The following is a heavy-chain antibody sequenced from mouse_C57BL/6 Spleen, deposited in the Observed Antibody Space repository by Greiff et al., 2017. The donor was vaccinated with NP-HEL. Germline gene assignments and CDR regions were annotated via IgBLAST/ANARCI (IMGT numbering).Heavy chain of an antibody. D-gene: IGHD2-2*01. J-gene: IGHJ2*01. CDR3: VRETVTTEGYYFDY. V-gene: IGHV10-1*01. CDR1: GFSFNTYA. CDR2: IRSKSNNYAT. Sequence: EVQLVESGGGLVQPKGSLTLSCAASGFSFNTYAMNWVRQAPGKGLEWVAGIRSKSNNYATYYADSVKDRFTISRDDSESMLYLQMNNLKTEDTAMYYCVRETVTTEGYYFDYWGQGTTLTVSS.